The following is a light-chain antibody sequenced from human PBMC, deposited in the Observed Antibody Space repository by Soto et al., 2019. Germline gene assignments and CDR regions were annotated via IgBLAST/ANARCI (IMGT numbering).Light chain of an antibody. CDR3: QSYDSNLSGSF. CDR2: RHT. V-gene: IGLV1-40*01. Sequence: SVLPLLPSLSGAPGELVIIPCLASRSTIGAVYAAHWHRQRPGTVPNLLIYRHTYRPSGVPDRFSGSRSATSAALTITRRQAEDEAYSYCQSYDSNLSGSFFGTGTKVNIL. CDR1: RSTIGAVYA. J-gene: IGLJ1*01.